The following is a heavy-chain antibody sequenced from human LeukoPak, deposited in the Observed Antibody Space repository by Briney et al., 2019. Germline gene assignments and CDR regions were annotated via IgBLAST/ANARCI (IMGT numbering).Heavy chain of an antibody. V-gene: IGHV3-21*01. CDR2: ISTSGAYI. Sequence: GGSLRLSCAASGFTFSTYTMNWVRLAPGKGLEWVSSISTSGAYIYYADSVKGRFTISRDNARNSLYLQMDSLRAEDTAVFYCARDYGDSLYSHYGMDVWAQGTTVTVSS. D-gene: IGHD4-17*01. CDR1: GFTFSTYT. J-gene: IGHJ6*02. CDR3: ARDYGDSLYSHYGMDV.